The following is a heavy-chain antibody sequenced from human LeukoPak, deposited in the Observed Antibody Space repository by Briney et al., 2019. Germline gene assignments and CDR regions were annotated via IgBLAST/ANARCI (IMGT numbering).Heavy chain of an antibody. CDR3: AREQYSSSAFDI. V-gene: IGHV3-48*03. J-gene: IGHJ3*02. Sequence: GGSLRLSCAASGFTFSSYEMNWVRQAPGKGLEWVSYISSSGSTIYYADSVKGRFTISRDNAKNSLYLQMNSLRAEDTAVYYCAREQYSSSAFDIWGQGTMVTVSS. D-gene: IGHD6-13*01. CDR1: GFTFSSYE. CDR2: ISSSGSTI.